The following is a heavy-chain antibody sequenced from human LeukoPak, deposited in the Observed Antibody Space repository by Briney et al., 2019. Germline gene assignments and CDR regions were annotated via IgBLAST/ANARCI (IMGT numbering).Heavy chain of an antibody. Sequence: SETLSLTCTVSGGSISSGTYYWSWIRQPPGKGLEWIGYIYYSGSTNYNPSLKSRVTISVDTSKNQFSLKLSSVTAADTAVYYCARDRDYGVGYYYGMDVRGQGTTVTVSS. CDR2: IYYSGST. D-gene: IGHD4-17*01. CDR3: ARDRDYGVGYYYGMDV. J-gene: IGHJ6*02. V-gene: IGHV4-61*01. CDR1: GGSISSGTYY.